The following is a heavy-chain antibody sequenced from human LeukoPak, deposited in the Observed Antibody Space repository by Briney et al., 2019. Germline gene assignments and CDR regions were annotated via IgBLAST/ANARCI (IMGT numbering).Heavy chain of an antibody. Sequence: PSETLSLTCTVSGGSISSYYWSWIRQPAGKGLEWIGRIYTSGSTNYNPSLKGRVTMSVDTSKNQFSLKLSSVTAADTAVYYCARGPFYYDSSGYASFDYWGQGTLVTVSS. D-gene: IGHD3-22*01. CDR1: GGSISSYY. J-gene: IGHJ4*02. V-gene: IGHV4-4*07. CDR3: ARGPFYYDSSGYASFDY. CDR2: IYTSGST.